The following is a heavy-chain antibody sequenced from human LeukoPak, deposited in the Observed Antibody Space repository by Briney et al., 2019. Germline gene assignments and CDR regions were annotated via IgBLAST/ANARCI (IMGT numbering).Heavy chain of an antibody. V-gene: IGHV1-8*01. D-gene: IGHD4-17*01. CDR3: AKSLTMTTRIHSIDL. CDR2: MNPNSGNT. CDR1: GYTFTSYD. Sequence: AASVKVSCKASGYTFTSYDINWVRQATGQGLEWMGWMNPNSGNTGYAQKFQGRVTMTRNTSISTAYMELSSLRSEDTAVYYCAKSLTMTTRIHSIDLRGQGTLVTVSS. J-gene: IGHJ4*02.